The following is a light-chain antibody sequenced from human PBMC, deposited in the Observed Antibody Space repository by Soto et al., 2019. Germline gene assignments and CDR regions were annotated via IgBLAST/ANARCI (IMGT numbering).Light chain of an antibody. CDR3: QQYGSWYT. CDR1: QSGSSSY. CDR2: GAS. Sequence: EIGLTQPPGTLSLSPGERATLSCRASQSGSSSYLAWYQQKPGQAPRLIIYGASSRATGIPDRFSGSGSGTDFTLTISRLETEDFAVYYCQQYGSWYTFGQGTKLEIK. V-gene: IGKV3-20*01. J-gene: IGKJ2*01.